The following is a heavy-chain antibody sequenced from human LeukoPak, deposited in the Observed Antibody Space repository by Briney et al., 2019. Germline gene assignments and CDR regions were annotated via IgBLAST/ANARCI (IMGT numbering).Heavy chain of an antibody. J-gene: IGHJ4*02. D-gene: IGHD6-13*01. CDR2: IGSKADNYAT. CDR1: GFTFSGCA. Sequence: QTGGSLKLSCAASGFTFSGCAVHWVRQASGKGLEWVGRIGSKADNYATVYTASLEGKFTISRDDSKNTAYLQMNSLKTEDTAVYFCTRHLDGIAAYDYWGQGSLVTVSS. CDR3: TRHLDGIAAYDY. V-gene: IGHV3-73*01.